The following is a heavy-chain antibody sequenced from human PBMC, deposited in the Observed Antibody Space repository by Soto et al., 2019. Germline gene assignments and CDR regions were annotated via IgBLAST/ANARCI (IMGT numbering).Heavy chain of an antibody. D-gene: IGHD6-13*01. CDR1: GGTLSYNT. CDR3: ARTGAYSSSQFGMDV. V-gene: IGHV1-69*01. CDR2: IVTVFGTA. Sequence: QVQLVQSGADVKKPGSSVKVSCKASGGTLSYNTFSWVRQAPGQGLEWMGGIVTVFGTANHAQKFQGRVTITADESTNTAYMELSSLRSEDTAVYYCARTGAYSSSQFGMDVWGQGTTVTVSS. J-gene: IGHJ6*02.